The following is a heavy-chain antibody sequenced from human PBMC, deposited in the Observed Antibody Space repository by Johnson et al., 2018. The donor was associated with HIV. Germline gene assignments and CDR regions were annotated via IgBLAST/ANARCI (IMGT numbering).Heavy chain of an antibody. J-gene: IGHJ3*02. D-gene: IGHD1-26*01. CDR1: GFTFSDYY. CDR2: SSSSGSTI. CDR3: AKSWHSGSLYDAFHI. Sequence: QVQLVESGGGLVKPGGSLRLSCAASGFTFSDYYMSWIRQAPGKGLEWVSYSSSSGSTIYYADSVQGRFTISRDNAKNSLYLQMNSLRAEDTAVSYCAKSWHSGSLYDAFHIWGQGTMVTVSS. V-gene: IGHV3-11*04.